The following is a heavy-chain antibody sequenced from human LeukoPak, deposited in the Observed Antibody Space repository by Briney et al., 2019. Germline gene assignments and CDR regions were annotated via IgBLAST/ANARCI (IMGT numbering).Heavy chain of an antibody. CDR3: ARDFVGGSPDYFDF. V-gene: IGHV3-30*04. CDR2: ISDDGTIK. Sequence: GGSLRLSCAASQFSFSDYAMHWVRQAPDKGLEWVAVISDDGTIKIYRDSVKGRFTISRDNYKNTLYLEMNSLIAEDTALYYCARDFVGGSPDYFDFWGQGTLVTVSS. J-gene: IGHJ4*02. CDR1: QFSFSDYA. D-gene: IGHD3-16*01.